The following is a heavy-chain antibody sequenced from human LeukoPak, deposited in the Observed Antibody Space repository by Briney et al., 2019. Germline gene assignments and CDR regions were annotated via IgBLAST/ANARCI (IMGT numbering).Heavy chain of an antibody. CDR2: IIPIFGSA. V-gene: IGHV1-69*13. D-gene: IGHD5-18*01. CDR1: GGTFSSYA. CDR3: ASSNGPGYSYGLKGMDV. J-gene: IGHJ6*02. Sequence: GASVKVSCKASGGTFSSYAISWVRQAPGQGLEWMGGIIPIFGSANYAQKFQGRVTITADESTSTAYMELSSLRSEDTAVYYCASSNGPGYSYGLKGMDVWGQGTTVTVSS.